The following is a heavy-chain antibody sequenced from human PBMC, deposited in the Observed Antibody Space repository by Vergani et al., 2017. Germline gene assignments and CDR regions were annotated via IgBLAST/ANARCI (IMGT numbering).Heavy chain of an antibody. CDR1: GYNFPIHW. J-gene: IGHJ4*02. V-gene: IGHV5-51*01. D-gene: IGHD3-16*01. Sequence: EVQLVQSGAEVKNPGESLMISCKASGYNFPIHWIGWVRQMPGKGLQWMVVIYPGDSDTRYNPSFQGQVIISVDKSVSTVYLQWSNLKASDTAMYYCARAQGFSYNYGSDYWGQGTLVTVSS. CDR3: ARAQGFSYNYGSDY. CDR2: IYPGDSDT.